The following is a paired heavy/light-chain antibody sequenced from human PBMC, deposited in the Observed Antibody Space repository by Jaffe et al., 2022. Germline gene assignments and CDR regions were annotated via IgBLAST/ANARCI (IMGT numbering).Light chain of an antibody. CDR1: QSVTARS. V-gene: IGKV3-20*01. CDR3: QQYGYSPFS. J-gene: IGKJ3*01. CDR2: GIS. Sequence: EIVLTQSPGTLSSSPGERATLSCRASQSVTARSLAWYQQKPGQPPRLVIYGISSRATGIPDRFSGSGSGTDFTLTISRLEPEDFAVYYCQQYGYSPFSFGPGTKVNIK.
Heavy chain of an antibody. CDR3: ATSVVAAATVVVP. D-gene: IGHD2-2*01. CDR2: IQYGGSEI. J-gene: IGHJ5*02. CDR1: GFTFSMFG. Sequence: QVQLVESGGGVVQPGGSLRLSCVASGFTFSMFGMHWVRQSPGKGLEWVSFIQYGGSEIYYADSVKGRLTISRDDSKNTLYLRMNNLRREDTAVYYCATSVVAAATVVVPWGQGALVTVSS. V-gene: IGHV3-30*02.